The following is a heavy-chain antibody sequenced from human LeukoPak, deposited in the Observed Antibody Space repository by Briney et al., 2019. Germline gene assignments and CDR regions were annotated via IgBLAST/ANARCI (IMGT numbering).Heavy chain of an antibody. V-gene: IGHV3-30*04. D-gene: IGHD3-16*01. CDR1: GFTFSSYA. CDR2: ISYDGSNK. Sequence: GRSLRLSCAASGFTFSSYAMHWVRQAPGKGLEWVAVISYDGSNKYYADSVKGRSTISRDNSKNTLYLQMNSLRAEDTAVYYCARVRTARGSYLDYWGQGTLVTVSS. CDR3: ARVRTARGSYLDY. J-gene: IGHJ4*02.